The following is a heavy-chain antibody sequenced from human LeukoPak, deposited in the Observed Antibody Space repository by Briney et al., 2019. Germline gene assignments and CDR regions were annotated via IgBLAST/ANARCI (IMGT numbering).Heavy chain of an antibody. CDR1: GFTFSSFA. CDR3: ARVGRGYSFNVYCFDY. V-gene: IGHV3-30*01. CDR2: ISYDGNNK. J-gene: IGHJ4*02. D-gene: IGHD5-18*01. Sequence: PWGSLRLSCAASGFTFSSFALHWVRQAPGKGLQWVAVISYDGNNKYYADSVKGRFTISRDNSKNTLYLQMNNLRAQDTAVYYCARVGRGYSFNVYCFDYWGQGTLVTVSS.